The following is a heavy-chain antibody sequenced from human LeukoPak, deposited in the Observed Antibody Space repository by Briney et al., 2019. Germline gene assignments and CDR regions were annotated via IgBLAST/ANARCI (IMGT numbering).Heavy chain of an antibody. V-gene: IGHV3-21*01. J-gene: IGHJ4*02. Sequence: PGGSLRLSCAASGFTFSSYSMNWVRQAPGKGLEWVSFISSSSSYIYYADSVKGRFTISRDNAKNSLYLQMNSLRAEDTAVYYCALAAAGTLDYWGQGTLVTVPS. D-gene: IGHD6-13*01. CDR2: ISSSSSYI. CDR1: GFTFSSYS. CDR3: ALAAAGTLDY.